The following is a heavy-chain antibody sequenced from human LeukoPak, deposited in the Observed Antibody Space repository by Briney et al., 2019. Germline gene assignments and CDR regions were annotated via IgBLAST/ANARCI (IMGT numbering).Heavy chain of an antibody. CDR3: ARGPGPYCSGGSCYFMRWFDP. D-gene: IGHD2-15*01. J-gene: IGHJ5*02. Sequence: SETLSLTCAVYGGSFSGYYWSWIRQPPGKGLEWIGEINHSGSTNYNPSLKSRVTISVDTSKNQFSLKLSSVTAADTAVYYCARGPGPYCSGGSCYFMRWFDPWGQGTLVTVSS. V-gene: IGHV4-34*01. CDR1: GGSFSGYY. CDR2: INHSGST.